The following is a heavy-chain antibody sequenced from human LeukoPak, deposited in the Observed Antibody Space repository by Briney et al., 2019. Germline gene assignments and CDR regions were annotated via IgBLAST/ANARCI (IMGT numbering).Heavy chain of an antibody. Sequence: GGSLRLSCAASGFTFSSYSMNWVRQAPGKGLEWVSYISSSSSTIYYADSVKGRFTISRDNAKNSLYLQMNSLRDEDTAVYYRARAGVVGVRDAFDIWGQGTMVTVSS. V-gene: IGHV3-48*02. J-gene: IGHJ3*02. CDR2: ISSSSSTI. D-gene: IGHD1-26*01. CDR3: ARAGVVGVRDAFDI. CDR1: GFTFSSYS.